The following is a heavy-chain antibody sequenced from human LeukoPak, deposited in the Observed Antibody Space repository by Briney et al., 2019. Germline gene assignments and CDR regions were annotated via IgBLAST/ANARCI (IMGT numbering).Heavy chain of an antibody. J-gene: IGHJ4*02. V-gene: IGHV3-30*02. CDR1: GLSFSGCG. CDR2: IRYDGSNE. Sequence: GGSLRLSCAASGLSFSGCGMHWVRQAPGKGLEWGAFIRYDGSNEYYADSVKGRFTSSRDNSNNTLSLQMNGLRADDTAVYYCASSPYDFWGRPFDYWGQGTPVTVSS. CDR3: ASSPYDFWGRPFDY. D-gene: IGHD3-3*01.